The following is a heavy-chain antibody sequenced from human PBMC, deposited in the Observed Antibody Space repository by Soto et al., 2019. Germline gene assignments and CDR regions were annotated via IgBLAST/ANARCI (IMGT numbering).Heavy chain of an antibody. CDR1: GFTFSSYA. CDR2: ISYDGSNK. V-gene: IGHV3-30-3*01. D-gene: IGHD1-1*01. J-gene: IGHJ3*02. Sequence: GGSLRLSCAASGFTFSSYAMHWVRQAPGKGLEWVAVISYDGSNKYYADSVKGRFTISRDNSKNTLYLQMNSLRAEDTAVYYCASWNTWDAFDIWGQGTMVTVSS. CDR3: ASWNTWDAFDI.